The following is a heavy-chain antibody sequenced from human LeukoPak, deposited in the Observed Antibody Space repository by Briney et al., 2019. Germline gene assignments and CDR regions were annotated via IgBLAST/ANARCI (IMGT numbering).Heavy chain of an antibody. CDR2: INPLTGGT. CDR1: GYTFTAYY. CDR3: AAGYYGSGTYYH. D-gene: IGHD3-10*01. V-gene: IGHV1-2*06. Sequence: ASVKVSCKASGYTFTAYYIHWVRQAPGQGLEWMGRINPLTGGTNYAQNLQDRVTMTRDTSISTAYMEFSRLRSDDTAVYYCAAGYYGSGTYYHWGQGTLVTVSS. J-gene: IGHJ5*02.